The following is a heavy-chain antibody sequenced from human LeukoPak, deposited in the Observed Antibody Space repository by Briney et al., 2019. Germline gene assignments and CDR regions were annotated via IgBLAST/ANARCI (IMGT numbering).Heavy chain of an antibody. J-gene: IGHJ6*02. Sequence: SETLSLTCTVSGGSISSGDYYWSWIRQPPGKGLEWIGYIYYSGSTYYNPSLKSRVTISVDTPKNQFSLKLSSVTAADTAVYYCARDFSSSWSYGMDVWGQGTTVTVSS. V-gene: IGHV4-30-4*01. CDR3: ARDFSSSWSYGMDV. CDR2: IYYSGST. CDR1: GGSISSGDYY. D-gene: IGHD6-13*01.